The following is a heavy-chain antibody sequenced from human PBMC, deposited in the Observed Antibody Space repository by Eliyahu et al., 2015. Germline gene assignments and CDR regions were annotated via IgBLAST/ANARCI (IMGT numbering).Heavy chain of an antibody. Sequence: EVQLVESGGGLVKPGGSLRLSCAAXGFTCSXYSMTWGRQAPGKGLGWVSSISSSSSYIYYADSVKGRFTISRDNAKNSLYLQMNSLRAEDTAVYYCASSGSYSYFDYWGQGTLVTVSS. J-gene: IGHJ4*02. V-gene: IGHV3-21*01. CDR3: ASSGSYSYFDY. CDR2: ISSSSSYI. D-gene: IGHD1-26*01. CDR1: GFTCSXYS.